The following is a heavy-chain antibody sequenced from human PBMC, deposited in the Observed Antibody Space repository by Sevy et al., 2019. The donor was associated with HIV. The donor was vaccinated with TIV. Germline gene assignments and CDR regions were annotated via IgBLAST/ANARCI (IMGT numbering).Heavy chain of an antibody. Sequence: GGSLRLSCVVSGLTFSSDSMNWVRQAPGKGLEWLAYISSSSRTIYYADSVEGRFTISRDNDKKSVFLQMNNLRDKDSATYYCARDVDTPFVRSFDSWGQRTLVTVSS. CDR2: ISSSSRTI. V-gene: IGHV3-48*02. J-gene: IGHJ4*02. CDR3: ARDVDTPFVRSFDS. CDR1: GLTFSSDS. D-gene: IGHD5-18*01.